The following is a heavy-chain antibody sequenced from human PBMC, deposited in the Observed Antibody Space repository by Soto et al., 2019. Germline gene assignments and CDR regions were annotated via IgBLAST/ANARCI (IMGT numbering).Heavy chain of an antibody. J-gene: IGHJ6*02. CDR2: IYPGDSDT. CDR3: ARRPPGTRYYYYGMDV. V-gene: IGHV5-51*01. CDR1: GYSFTSYW. D-gene: IGHD1-7*01. Sequence: GESLKISCKGSGYSFTSYWIGRVRQMPGKGLEWMGIIYPGDSDTRYSPSFQGQVTISADKSISTAYLQWSSLKASDTTMYYCARRPPGTRYYYYGMDVWGQGTTVTVSS.